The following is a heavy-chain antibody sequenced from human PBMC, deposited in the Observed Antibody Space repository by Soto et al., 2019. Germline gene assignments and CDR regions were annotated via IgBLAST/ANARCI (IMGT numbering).Heavy chain of an antibody. CDR2: ISYDGSNK. J-gene: IGHJ4*02. Sequence: QVQLVESGGGVVQPGRPLRLSCAASGFTFSSYAMQWVRQAPGKGLEWVAVISYDGSNKYYADSVKGRFTISRDNSKNTLYLQMNSLRAEDTAVYYCASPDYGSGSYPDYWGQGTLVTVSS. D-gene: IGHD3-10*01. CDR3: ASPDYGSGSYPDY. CDR1: GFTFSSYA. V-gene: IGHV3-30-3*01.